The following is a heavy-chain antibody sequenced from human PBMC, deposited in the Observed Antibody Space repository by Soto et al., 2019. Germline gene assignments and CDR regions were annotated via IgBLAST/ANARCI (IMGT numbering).Heavy chain of an antibody. CDR1: GGSISSGGYS. D-gene: IGHD2-15*01. CDR3: ARTPDY. Sequence: PSETLSLTCAVSGGSISSGGYSWSWIRQPPGKGLEWIGYIYHSGSTHYNPSLKSRVTISVYRSKNQFSLKLSSVTAADTAVYYCARTPDYWGQGTLVTVSS. V-gene: IGHV4-30-2*01. CDR2: IYHSGST. J-gene: IGHJ4*02.